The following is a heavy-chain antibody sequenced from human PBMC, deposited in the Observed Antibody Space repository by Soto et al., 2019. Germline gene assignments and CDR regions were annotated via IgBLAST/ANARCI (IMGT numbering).Heavy chain of an antibody. D-gene: IGHD3-16*01. CDR3: ARAWGRLDTWGGDYYGMDV. CDR1: GGSISSSSYY. Sequence: QLQLQESGPGLVKPSETLSLTCTVSGGSISSSSYYWGWIRQPPGKGLEWIGSIYYSGSTYYNPSLKSRVTISVDTSKNQFSLKLNSVTAADTAVYYCARAWGRLDTWGGDYYGMDVWGQGTTVTVSS. V-gene: IGHV4-39*01. CDR2: IYYSGST. J-gene: IGHJ6*02.